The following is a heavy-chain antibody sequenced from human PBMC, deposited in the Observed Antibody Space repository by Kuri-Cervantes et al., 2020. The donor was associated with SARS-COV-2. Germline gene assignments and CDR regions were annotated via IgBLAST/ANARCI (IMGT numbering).Heavy chain of an antibody. CDR3: AEGSIVATIAYYFDY. Sequence: GESLKISCAASGFTFDDYAMHWVRQAPGKGLEWVSLISWDGGSTYYADSAKGRFTISRDNSKNSLYLQMNSLRAEDTALYYCAEGSIVATIAYYFDYWGQGTLVTVSS. D-gene: IGHD5-12*01. CDR1: GFTFDDYA. J-gene: IGHJ4*02. CDR2: ISWDGGST. V-gene: IGHV3-43D*04.